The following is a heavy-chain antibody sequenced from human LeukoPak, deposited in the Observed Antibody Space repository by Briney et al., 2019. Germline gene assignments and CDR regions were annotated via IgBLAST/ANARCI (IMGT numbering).Heavy chain of an antibody. CDR3: ASLPLRIAKVRGVISFYY. Sequence: SETLSLTCAVYGGSLSGYYWSWIRQPPGKRPEWIGEINHSGSTNYNPSLKSRVTISVDTSKNQFSLKLSSVTAADTAVYYCASLPLRIAKVRGVISFYYWGQGTLVTVSS. J-gene: IGHJ4*02. CDR1: GGSLSGYY. V-gene: IGHV4-34*01. CDR2: INHSGST. D-gene: IGHD3-10*01.